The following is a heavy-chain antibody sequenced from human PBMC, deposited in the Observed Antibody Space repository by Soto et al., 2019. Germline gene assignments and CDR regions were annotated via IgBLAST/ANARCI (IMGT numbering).Heavy chain of an antibody. CDR3: ERRGQLGY. CDR1: GFTFSSYI. Sequence: PWGSLGLGCAACGFTFSSYIMTWVRQATGKGLDWVSSISSSSSYIYYADSVKGRFTISRDNAENSLYLQMNGLRAEDTAVYYCERRGQLGYWGQGTMVTVSS. J-gene: IGHJ4*02. CDR2: ISSSSSYI. V-gene: IGHV3-21*01. D-gene: IGHD3-16*01.